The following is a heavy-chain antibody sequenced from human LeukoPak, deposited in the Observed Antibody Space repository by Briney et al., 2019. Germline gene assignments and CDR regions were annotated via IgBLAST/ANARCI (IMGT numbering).Heavy chain of an antibody. Sequence: SETLSLTCTVSGGSISSYYWSWIRQPPGKGLEWIGYIYYSGSTNYNPSLKSRVTISVDTSKNQFSLKLSSVTAADTAVYYCARGSPFNYYDSSGYYGAFDIWGQGTMVTVSS. D-gene: IGHD3-22*01. J-gene: IGHJ3*02. CDR2: IYYSGST. V-gene: IGHV4-59*01. CDR1: GGSISSYY. CDR3: ARGSPFNYYDSSGYYGAFDI.